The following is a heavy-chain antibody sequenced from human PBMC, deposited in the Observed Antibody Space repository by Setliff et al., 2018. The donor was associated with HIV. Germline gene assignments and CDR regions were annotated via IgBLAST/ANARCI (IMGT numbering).Heavy chain of an antibody. V-gene: IGHV3-15*01. J-gene: IGHJ3*02. CDR3: TTDLYDRSGYFQHNAFDI. Sequence: GGSLRLSCAAAGFIFDNAWVSWVRQAPGKGLEWVGRIKSKADGGTTEYAAPVKGRFAISRDDSDITLYLQMNSLETEDTAMYYCTTDLYDRSGYFQHNAFDIWGQGTMVTV. CDR1: GFIFDNAW. D-gene: IGHD3-22*01. CDR2: IKSKADGGTT.